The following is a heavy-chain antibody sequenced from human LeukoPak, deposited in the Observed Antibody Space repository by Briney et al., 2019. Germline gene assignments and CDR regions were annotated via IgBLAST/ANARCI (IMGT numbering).Heavy chain of an antibody. J-gene: IGHJ4*02. CDR1: GFPFSSYW. CDR2: INGDGSST. V-gene: IGHV3-74*01. CDR3: ARVGDSSGYYVNFDY. Sequence: PGGSLRLSCAASGFPFSSYWMHWVRQVPGKGLVWVSRINGDGSSTSYADSVKGRFTISRDNAKNTLYLQMNGLRAEDTAVYYCARVGDSSGYYVNFDYWGQGTLVTVSS. D-gene: IGHD3-22*01.